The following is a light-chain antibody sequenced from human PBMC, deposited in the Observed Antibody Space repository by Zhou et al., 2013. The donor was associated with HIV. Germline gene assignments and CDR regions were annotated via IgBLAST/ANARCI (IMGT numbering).Light chain of an antibody. Sequence: DIQMTQSPSSLSASLGDRVSITCRASQSISSYLNWYQHKPGKAPKLLIYGSSSLQSGVPSRFSGSGSGTEFTLSISSLQPEDFATYYCQQSYTTPRSFGQGTKVEIK. J-gene: IGKJ1*01. CDR1: QSISSY. CDR2: GSS. CDR3: QQSYTTPRS. V-gene: IGKV1-39*01.